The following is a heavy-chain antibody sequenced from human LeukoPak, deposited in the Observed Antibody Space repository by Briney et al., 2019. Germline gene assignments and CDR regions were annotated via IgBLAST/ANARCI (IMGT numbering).Heavy chain of an antibody. CDR2: INGDATAT. Sequence: TGGSLRLSCAASGFTFSSYAMTWVRQAPGKGLVWVAQINGDATATNYAGSVKGRFTISRDNAKNTVHLQMSTLTAEDTAVYYCAKDKWWGASDHWGQGSLVTVSS. J-gene: IGHJ4*02. CDR1: GFTFSSYA. D-gene: IGHD2-8*01. CDR3: AKDKWWGASDH. V-gene: IGHV3-74*01.